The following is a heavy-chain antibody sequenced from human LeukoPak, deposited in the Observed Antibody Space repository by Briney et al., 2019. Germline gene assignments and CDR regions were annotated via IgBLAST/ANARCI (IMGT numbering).Heavy chain of an antibody. Sequence: PGGSLRLSCSASGFTFSSYAMHWVRQPPRKRLQYVSGISSNGGSTYYADSVKGRFTISGDNSKNPLYLQMSSLRAEDTAVYYCVKVGGLWFGELSYFDYWGQGTLVTVSS. CDR3: VKVGGLWFGELSYFDY. J-gene: IGHJ4*02. CDR2: ISSNGGST. V-gene: IGHV3-64D*06. CDR1: GFTFSSYA. D-gene: IGHD3-10*01.